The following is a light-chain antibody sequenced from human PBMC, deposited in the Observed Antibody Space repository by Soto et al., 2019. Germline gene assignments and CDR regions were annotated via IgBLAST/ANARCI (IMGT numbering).Light chain of an antibody. J-gene: IGLJ3*02. CDR3: QSYDSSLSGGV. CDR1: ISTIGAGYD. CDR2: VNN. Sequence: QSVLTQPPSVSGAPGQRVAISCTGTISTIGAGYDVHWYQQLPGTAPKLLIYVNNKLPSGVPDRFSASKSGTSASLAITGLQVEDEADYYCQSYDSSLSGGVFGGGTKLSVL. V-gene: IGLV1-40*01.